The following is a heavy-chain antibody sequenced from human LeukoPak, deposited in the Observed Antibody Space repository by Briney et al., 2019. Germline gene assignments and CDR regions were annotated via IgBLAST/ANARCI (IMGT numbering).Heavy chain of an antibody. Sequence: PGGSLRLSCAASGFTFSSYAMSWVRQAPGKGREWVSAISGRGGSTYYADSVKGRFTISRDNSKNTLYVQMNSLRAEDTAVYYCAKDFSGGWGVRHAFDIWGQGTVATVSS. CDR2: ISGRGGST. D-gene: IGHD3-10*01. CDR1: GFTFSSYA. V-gene: IGHV3-23*01. J-gene: IGHJ3*02. CDR3: AKDFSGGWGVRHAFDI.